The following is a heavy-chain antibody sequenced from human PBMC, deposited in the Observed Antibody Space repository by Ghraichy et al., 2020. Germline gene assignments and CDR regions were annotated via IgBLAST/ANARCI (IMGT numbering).Heavy chain of an antibody. J-gene: IGHJ3*02. V-gene: IGHV3-21*01. CDR2: ISSSSSYI. D-gene: IGHD2-21*01. CDR1: GFTFSSYS. Sequence: GGSLRLSCAASGFTFSSYSMNWVRQAPGKGLEWVSSISSSSSYIYYADSVKGRFTISRDNAKNSLYLQMNSLRAEDTAVYYCARDKGLLGPDAFDIWGLGTMVTVSS. CDR3: ARDKGLLGPDAFDI.